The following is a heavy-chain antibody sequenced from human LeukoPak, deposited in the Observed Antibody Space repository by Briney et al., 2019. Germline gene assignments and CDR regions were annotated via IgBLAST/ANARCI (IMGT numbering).Heavy chain of an antibody. V-gene: IGHV4-39*01. J-gene: IGHJ4*02. CDR2: IYYSGST. Sequence: SETLSLTCTVSGGSISTSSYYWGWIRQPPGKGLEWIGSIYYSGSTYYNPSLKSRVTISVDTSKNQFSLKLSSVTAADTAVYYCGRISFFGTYHFDHWGQGTLVIVSS. CDR3: GRISFFGTYHFDH. D-gene: IGHD3-3*02. CDR1: GGSISTSSYY.